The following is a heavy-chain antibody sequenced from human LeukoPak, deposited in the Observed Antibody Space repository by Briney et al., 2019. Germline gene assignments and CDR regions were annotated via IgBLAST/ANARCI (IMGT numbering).Heavy chain of an antibody. D-gene: IGHD2-15*01. CDR3: ARGVDIVVVVAATANWFDP. CDR1: GGSFSGYY. CDR2: INHSGST. Sequence: KTSETLSLTCAVYGGSFSGYYWSWIRQPPGKELEWIGEINHSGSTNYNPSLKSRVTISVDTSKNQFSLKLSSVTAADTAVYYCARGVDIVVVVAATANWFDPWGQGTLVTVSS. J-gene: IGHJ5*02. V-gene: IGHV4-34*01.